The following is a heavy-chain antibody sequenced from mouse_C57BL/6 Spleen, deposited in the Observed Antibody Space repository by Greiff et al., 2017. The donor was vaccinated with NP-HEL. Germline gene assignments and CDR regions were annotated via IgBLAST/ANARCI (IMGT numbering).Heavy chain of an antibody. CDR1: GYTFTDYE. J-gene: IGHJ4*01. Sequence: QVQLQQSGAELVRPGASVTLSCKASGYTFTDYEMHWVKQTPVHGLEWIGAIDPETGGTAYNQKFKGKAILTADKSSSTAYMELRSLTSEDSAVYYCTRSYDGYPYYAMDYWGQGTSVTVSS. CDR3: TRSYDGYPYYAMDY. D-gene: IGHD2-3*01. V-gene: IGHV1-15*01. CDR2: IDPETGGT.